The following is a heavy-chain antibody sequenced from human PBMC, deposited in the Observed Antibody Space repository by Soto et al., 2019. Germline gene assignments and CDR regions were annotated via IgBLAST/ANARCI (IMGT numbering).Heavy chain of an antibody. CDR3: ARERSRYDRSGYYRPDY. Sequence: SVKVSCKASGDTFSSYAISWVRQAPGQGLEWMGGIIPILGTPNYAQKFQGRVTITADKSTSTAYMELSSLRSEDTAVYYCARERSRYDRSGYYRPDYWGQGTLVTVS. CDR1: GDTFSSYA. CDR2: IIPILGTP. D-gene: IGHD3-22*01. J-gene: IGHJ4*02. V-gene: IGHV1-69*10.